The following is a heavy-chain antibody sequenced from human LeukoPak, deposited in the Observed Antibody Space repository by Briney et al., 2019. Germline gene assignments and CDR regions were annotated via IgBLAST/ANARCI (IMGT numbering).Heavy chain of an antibody. CDR3: ATERGSHYPRSYFDY. J-gene: IGHJ4*02. V-gene: IGHV3-23*01. CDR1: GGSISSYY. Sequence: PSETLSLTRTVSGGSISSYYWSWVRQAPGKGLEWVSAISGSGGSTYYADSVKGRFTISRDNSKNTLYLQMNSPRAEDTAVYYCATERGSHYPRSYFDYWGQGTLVTVSS. CDR2: ISGSGGST. D-gene: IGHD1-26*01.